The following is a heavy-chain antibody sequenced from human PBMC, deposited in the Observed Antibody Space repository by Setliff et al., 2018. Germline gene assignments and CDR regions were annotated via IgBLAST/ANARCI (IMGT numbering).Heavy chain of an antibody. CDR2: TYYNGTA. CDR1: GGSISGSHYS. Sequence: SETLSLTCSVSGGSISGSHYSWVWMRQPPGKRLEWIGNTYYNGTAYYNPSLQSRVAISVDTSKNYFPLDVNSVTAADTAVYYCVRESRSTWYRRDFWGQGTLVTVSS. J-gene: IGHJ4*02. CDR3: VRESRSTWYRRDF. D-gene: IGHD6-13*01. V-gene: IGHV4-39*06.